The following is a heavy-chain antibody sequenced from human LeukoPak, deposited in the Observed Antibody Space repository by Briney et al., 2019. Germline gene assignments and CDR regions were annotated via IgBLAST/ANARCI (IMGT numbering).Heavy chain of an antibody. J-gene: IGHJ3*02. CDR3: ANYYDSSGYYALDM. Sequence: GGSLRLSCVDSGFTFTNAWMSWVRQAPGKGLEWVANINEDGSEKNYVDSVKGRFTISRDNAKNSLYLEMNSLTAEDTAVYYCANYYDSSGYYALDMWGQGTMVTVSP. CDR2: INEDGSEK. D-gene: IGHD3-22*01. CDR1: GFTFTNAW. V-gene: IGHV3-7*01.